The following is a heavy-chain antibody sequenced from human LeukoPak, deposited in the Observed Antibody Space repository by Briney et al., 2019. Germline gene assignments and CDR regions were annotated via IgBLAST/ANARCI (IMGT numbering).Heavy chain of an antibody. Sequence: GESLKISCKGSGYSFPSYWIGWVRQMPGKGLEWMGIIYPGDSDTRYSPSFQGQVTISADKSISTAYLQWSSLKASDTAMYYCARMLPSVVVIPYYFDYWGQGTLVTVSS. CDR3: ARMLPSVVVIPYYFDY. V-gene: IGHV5-51*01. CDR1: GYSFPSYW. CDR2: IYPGDSDT. J-gene: IGHJ4*02. D-gene: IGHD3-22*01.